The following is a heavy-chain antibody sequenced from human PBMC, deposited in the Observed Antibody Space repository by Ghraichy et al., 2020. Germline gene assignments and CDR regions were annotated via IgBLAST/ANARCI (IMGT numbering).Heavy chain of an antibody. CDR1: GFSFSSYA. V-gene: IGHV3-23*01. Sequence: GESLNISCAASGFSFSSYAMSWVRQTPGKGLEWVSSISSGGSTYHADSVKGRFTISRDNSKDTLFLQMNSLRAEDTAVYYCAHHLIFNFYYGLDVWGQGTTVTVSS. D-gene: IGHD1-14*01. CDR2: ISSGGST. CDR3: AHHLIFNFYYGLDV. J-gene: IGHJ6*02.